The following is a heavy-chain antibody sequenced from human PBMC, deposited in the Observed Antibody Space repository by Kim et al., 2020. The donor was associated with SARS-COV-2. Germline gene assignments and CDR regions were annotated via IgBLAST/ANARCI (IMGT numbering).Heavy chain of an antibody. V-gene: IGHV1-2*02. D-gene: IGHD4-17*01. J-gene: IGHJ3*02. CDR3: AALYGDYNGDDDAFDI. Sequence: ASVKVSCKASGYTFTGYYMHWVRQAPGQGLEWMGWINPNSGGTNYAQKFQGRVTMTRDTSISTAYMELSRLRSDDTAVYYCAALYGDYNGDDDAFDIWGQGTMVTVSS. CDR2: INPNSGGT. CDR1: GYTFTGYY.